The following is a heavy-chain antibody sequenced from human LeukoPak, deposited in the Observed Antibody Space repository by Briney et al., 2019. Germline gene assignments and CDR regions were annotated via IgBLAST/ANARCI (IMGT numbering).Heavy chain of an antibody. J-gene: IGHJ4*02. CDR1: GGSISSSSYY. CDR3: AGGLLTVYFDY. Sequence: SETLSLTCTVSGGSISSSSYYWGWIRQPPGKGLEWIGSIYYSGSTYYNPPLKSRVTISVDTPKNQFSLKLSSVTAADTAVYYCAGGLLTVYFDYWGQGTRVTVSS. V-gene: IGHV4-39*07. CDR2: IYYSGST. D-gene: IGHD1-26*01.